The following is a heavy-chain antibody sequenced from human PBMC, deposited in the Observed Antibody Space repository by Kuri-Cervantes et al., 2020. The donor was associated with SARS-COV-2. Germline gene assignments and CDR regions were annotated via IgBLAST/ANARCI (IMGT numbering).Heavy chain of an antibody. CDR3: ASGSRGAFDI. Sequence: SETLSLTCTASGGSISSHYWSWIRQPPGKGLEWIGYIYYSGSTNYNPSLKSRVTISVDTSKNQFSLKLSSVTAADTAVYYCASGSRGAFDIWGQGTTVTVSS. J-gene: IGHJ3*02. V-gene: IGHV4-59*11. CDR2: IYYSGST. D-gene: IGHD3-10*01. CDR1: GGSISSHY.